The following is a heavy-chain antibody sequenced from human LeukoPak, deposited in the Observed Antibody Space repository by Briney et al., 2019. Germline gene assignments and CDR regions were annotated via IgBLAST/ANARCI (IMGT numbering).Heavy chain of an antibody. D-gene: IGHD2-15*01. Sequence: HSGGSLRLSCAASGFSFSSNDMHWVRQATGKGLEWVSAIGTAGDTYYSVSVKGRFTISKENAKNSLYLQMNSLRAEDTAVYYCARAAPRVPTYCSGGSCYPKLYGMDVWGQGTTVTVSS. J-gene: IGHJ6*02. CDR2: IGTAGDT. V-gene: IGHV3-13*01. CDR1: GFSFSSND. CDR3: ARAAPRVPTYCSGGSCYPKLYGMDV.